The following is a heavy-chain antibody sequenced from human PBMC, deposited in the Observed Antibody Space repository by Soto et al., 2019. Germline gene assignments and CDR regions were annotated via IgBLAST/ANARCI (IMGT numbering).Heavy chain of an antibody. J-gene: IGHJ6*01. Sequence: GASVKVSCKASGYTFTSYAMHWVRQAPGQRLEWMGWINAGNGNTKYSQKFQGRVTITRDTSASTAYMELSSLRSEDTAVYYCARAYITELRFHSCSMVFRGPGLTVTLSS. CDR1: GYTFTSYA. CDR3: ARAYITELRFHSCSMVF. D-gene: IGHD3-10*01. CDR2: INAGNGNT. V-gene: IGHV1-3*01.